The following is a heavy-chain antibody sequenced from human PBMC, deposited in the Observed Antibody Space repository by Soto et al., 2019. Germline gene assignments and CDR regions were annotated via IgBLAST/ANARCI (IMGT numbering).Heavy chain of an antibody. CDR3: AKGFKQWELSYYYYYGMDV. V-gene: IGHV3-30*18. D-gene: IGHD1-26*01. Sequence: GGSLRLSCAASGFTFSSYGMHWIRQAPGKGLEWVAVISYDGSNKYYADSVKGRFTISRDNSKNTLYLQMNSLRAEDTAVYYCAKGFKQWELSYYYYYGMDVWGQGTTVTVSS. CDR2: ISYDGSNK. CDR1: GFTFSSYG. J-gene: IGHJ6*02.